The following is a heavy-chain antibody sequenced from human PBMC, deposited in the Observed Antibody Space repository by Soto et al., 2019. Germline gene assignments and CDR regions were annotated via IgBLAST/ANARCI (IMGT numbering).Heavy chain of an antibody. V-gene: IGHV3-23*01. D-gene: IGHD6-13*01. CDR1: GFTFTDYA. J-gene: IGHJ4*02. CDR3: ARGSSGYTSSWYYFDY. CDR2: ISGIGGST. Sequence: VGSLRLSCAASGFTFTDYALSWVRQAPGKGLEWVATISGIGGSTYLADSVKGRLSIPRDNSKNTVSLLMNSLRAEDTAVYFCARGSSGYTSSWYYFDYWGRGTLVTVSS.